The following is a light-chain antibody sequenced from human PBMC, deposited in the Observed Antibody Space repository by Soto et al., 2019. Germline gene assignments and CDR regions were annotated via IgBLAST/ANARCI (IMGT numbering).Light chain of an antibody. Sequence: IQLTQSPSTLSGSVGDRVTITCRASQTLXSGFAWYQEKPGKAPKVLXDKASTLKRGGPSRLSGSGSGTEFTLTISSLQPDDFANYYCQHYKSDSEAFGQGTKVDIK. CDR1: QTLXSG. V-gene: IGKV1-5*03. CDR2: KAS. J-gene: IGKJ1*01. CDR3: QHYKSDSEA.